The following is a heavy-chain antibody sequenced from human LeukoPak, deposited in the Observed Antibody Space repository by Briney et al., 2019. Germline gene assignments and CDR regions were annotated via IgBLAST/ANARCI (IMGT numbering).Heavy chain of an antibody. Sequence: GRSLRLSCAASGFTFSSYAMHWVRQAPGKGLEWVAVISYDGSNKYYADSVKGRFTISRDNSKNTLYLQMNSLRAEETAVYYCARDRRLLGGSFDYWGQGTLVSVS. CDR3: ARDRRLLGGSFDY. CDR1: GFTFSSYA. CDR2: ISYDGSNK. V-gene: IGHV3-30*04. J-gene: IGHJ4*02. D-gene: IGHD3-16*01.